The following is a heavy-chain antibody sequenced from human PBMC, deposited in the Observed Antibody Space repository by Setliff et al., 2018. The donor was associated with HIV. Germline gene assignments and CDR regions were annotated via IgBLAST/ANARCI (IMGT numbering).Heavy chain of an antibody. CDR1: GYNFAIYG. D-gene: IGHD5-18*01. CDR3: AAGYIYGNYAADY. J-gene: IGHJ4*02. CDR2: VISTFGTE. Sequence: VKVSCKASGYNFAIYGISWVRQAPGQGLEWMGGVISTFGTEKYAQRFQDRVTITTDETTSTAYLEVRNLGSEDTAVYYCAAGYIYGNYAADYWGQGSPVTVSS. V-gene: IGHV1-69*13.